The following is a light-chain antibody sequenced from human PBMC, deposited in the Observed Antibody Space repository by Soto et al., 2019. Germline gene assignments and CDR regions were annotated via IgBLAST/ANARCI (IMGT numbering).Light chain of an antibody. Sequence: QSALTQPASVSGSPGQSITISCTGTSGDVGGYNYVSWYQQHPGKVPKLLICEVSNRPSGVSHRFSGSKSGNTASLTISGLQAEDEADYYCSSYTRSRTYVFGTGTKVTVL. CDR2: EVS. V-gene: IGLV2-14*01. CDR3: SSYTRSRTYV. CDR1: SGDVGGYNY. J-gene: IGLJ1*01.